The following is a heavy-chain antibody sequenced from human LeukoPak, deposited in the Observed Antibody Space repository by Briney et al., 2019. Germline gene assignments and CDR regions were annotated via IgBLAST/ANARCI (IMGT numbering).Heavy chain of an antibody. CDR3: ARTWGELGYSSSWEGGFFDY. Sequence: SVKVSCKASGGTFSSYAISWVRQAPGQGLEWMGGIIPIFGTANYAQKFQGRVTITADESTSTAYMKLCSLRSEDTAVYYCARTWGELGYSSSWEGGFFDYWGQGTLVTVSS. CDR2: IIPIFGTA. CDR1: GGTFSSYA. J-gene: IGHJ4*02. D-gene: IGHD6-13*01. V-gene: IGHV1-69*01.